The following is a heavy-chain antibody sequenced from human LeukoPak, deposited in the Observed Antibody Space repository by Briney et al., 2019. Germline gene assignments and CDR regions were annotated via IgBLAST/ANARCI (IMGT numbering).Heavy chain of an antibody. Sequence: GESLRLPCAASGFTFSSYAMSRVRQAPGKGLEWVSAISGGGGSTYYADSVKGRFTISRDNSKNTLYLQMISLRAEDTAVYYCAKRGPFTGDYFDYWGQGTLVTVSS. D-gene: IGHD1-14*01. J-gene: IGHJ4*02. CDR2: ISGGGGST. CDR3: AKRGPFTGDYFDY. V-gene: IGHV3-23*01. CDR1: GFTFSSYA.